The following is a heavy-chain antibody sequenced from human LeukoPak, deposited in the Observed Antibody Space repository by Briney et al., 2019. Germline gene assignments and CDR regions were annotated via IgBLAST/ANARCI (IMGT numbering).Heavy chain of an antibody. V-gene: IGHV1-2*02. CDR1: GYTFTGYY. J-gene: IGHJ4*02. D-gene: IGHD6-6*01. Sequence: ASVKVSCKASGYTFTGYYMHWVRQAPGQGLEWMGWINPHTGGTRYAQKFQGRVTMTRDTAIDTAYMELSRVRSDDTAVYYCARDSRARGDYWGQGTLVTVSS. CDR3: ARDSRARGDY. CDR2: INPHTGGT.